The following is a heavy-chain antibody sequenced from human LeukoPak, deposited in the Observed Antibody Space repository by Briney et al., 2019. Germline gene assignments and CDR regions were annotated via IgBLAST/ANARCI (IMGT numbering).Heavy chain of an antibody. CDR2: IDGSSRYI. Sequence: GGSLRLSCAASGFTFSSYNMDWVRQAPGKGLEWVSFIDGSSRYIYQADSVKGRFTISRDNAKSSVFLQMNSLRAEDTAVYYCARVGGHCTSTSCPPPDYWGQGTLVTVSS. J-gene: IGHJ4*02. D-gene: IGHD2-2*01. CDR3: ARVGGHCTSTSCPPPDY. V-gene: IGHV3-21*01. CDR1: GFTFSSYN.